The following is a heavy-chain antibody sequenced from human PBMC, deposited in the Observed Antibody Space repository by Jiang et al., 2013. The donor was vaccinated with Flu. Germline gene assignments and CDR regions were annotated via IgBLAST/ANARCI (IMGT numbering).Heavy chain of an antibody. J-gene: IGHJ4*02. CDR2: INTNTGSP. Sequence: SGSELKKPGASVKVSCKASGYPFTRHAMNWVRQAPGQGLECMGWINTNTGSPTYAQGFTGRFVFSLDTSASTAYLQISSLKAGDTAVYYCAGKFCSGNSCFHYWGQGTLVTVSS. D-gene: IGHD2-15*01. V-gene: IGHV7-4-1*02. CDR3: AGKFCSGNSCFHY. CDR1: GYPFTRHA.